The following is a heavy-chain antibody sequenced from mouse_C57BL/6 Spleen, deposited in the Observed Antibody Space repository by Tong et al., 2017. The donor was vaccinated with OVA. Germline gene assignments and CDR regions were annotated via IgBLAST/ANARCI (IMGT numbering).Heavy chain of an antibody. CDR2: IYPGDGDT. D-gene: IGHD1-1*02. CDR3: GYGSCGAMDY. CDR1: GYAFSNSW. J-gene: IGHJ4*01. V-gene: IGHV1-82*01. Sequence: VQLQESGPELAKPGASVKISCKASGYAFSNSWMNWVKQRPGKGLEWIGRIYPGDGDTNYNGKFKGKATLTADKSSSTAYMQLSRLTSEDSAVYFCGYGSCGAMDYWGQGTSVTVSS.